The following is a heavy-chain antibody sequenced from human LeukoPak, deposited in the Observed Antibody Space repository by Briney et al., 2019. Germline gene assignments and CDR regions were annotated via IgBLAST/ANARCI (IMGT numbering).Heavy chain of an antibody. CDR2: IYDSGST. D-gene: IGHD6-13*01. CDR3: APNSSTWPNYFFDN. V-gene: IGHV4-59*08. Sequence: SETLSLTCTVSGGSISSYYWNWIRQPPGQGLEWIGYIYDSGSTNYNPSLKSRVTISVDTSKNQFSLKLSSVTAADTAVYYCAPNSSTWPNYFFDNWGQGTLVTVSS. J-gene: IGHJ4*02. CDR1: GGSISSYY.